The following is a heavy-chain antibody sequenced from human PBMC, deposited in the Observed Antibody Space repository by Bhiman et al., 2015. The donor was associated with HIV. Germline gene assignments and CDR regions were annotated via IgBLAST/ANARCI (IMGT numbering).Heavy chain of an antibody. CDR3: ARAKLEIYYYYTTWTS. J-gene: IGHJ6*03. Sequence: EVQLVESGGGLVQPGGSLRLSCAASGFTFSTYWMSWVRQAPGKGLEWVATIKQDGSEKYYVDSVRGRFTISRDNAKNSLYLQMNSLRAEDTAVYYCARAKLEIYYYYTTWTSGAKGPRSPSP. V-gene: IGHV3-7*05. D-gene: IGHD6-6*01. CDR1: GFTFSTYW. CDR2: IKQDGSEK.